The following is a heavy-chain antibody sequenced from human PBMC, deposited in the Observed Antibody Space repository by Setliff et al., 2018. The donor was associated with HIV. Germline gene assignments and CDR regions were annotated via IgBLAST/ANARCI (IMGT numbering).Heavy chain of an antibody. CDR3: AREKEDDYVWGSYRSNAFDI. Sequence: SETLSLTCAVYGGSLSDYYWSWIRQSPGKGLEWIGYIYHDGSTNYNPSLKSRLTMSMDMSKNLFSLKLSSVTAADTAVYYCAREKEDDYVWGSYRSNAFDIWGQGTMVTVSS. CDR1: GGSLSDYY. CDR2: IYHDGST. V-gene: IGHV4-59*12. J-gene: IGHJ3*02. D-gene: IGHD3-16*02.